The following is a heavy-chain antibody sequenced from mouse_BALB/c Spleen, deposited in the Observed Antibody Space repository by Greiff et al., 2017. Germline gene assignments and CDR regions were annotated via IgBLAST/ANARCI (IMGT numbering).Heavy chain of an antibody. CDR1: GFTFSSYT. J-gene: IGHJ1*01. CDR3: TREGDGSSYWYFDV. D-gene: IGHD1-1*01. CDR2: ISSGGSYT. Sequence: EVQVVESGGGLVKPGGSLKLSCAASGFTFSSYTMSWVRQTPEKRLEWVATISSGGSYTYYPDSVKGRFTISRDNAKNTLYLQMSSLKSEDTAMYYCTREGDGSSYWYFDVWGAGTTVTVSS. V-gene: IGHV5-6-4*01.